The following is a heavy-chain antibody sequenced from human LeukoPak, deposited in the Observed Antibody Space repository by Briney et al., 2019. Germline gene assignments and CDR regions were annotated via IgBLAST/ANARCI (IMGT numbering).Heavy chain of an antibody. CDR2: INHSGST. D-gene: IGHD2-2*01. Sequence: SETLSLTCAVYGGSFSGYYWSWIRQPPGKGLERIGEINHSGSTNYNPSLKSRVTISVDTSKNQFSLKLSSVTAADTAVYYCARGYLDCSSTSCQYYFDYWGQGTLVTVSS. CDR1: GGSFSGYY. J-gene: IGHJ4*02. CDR3: ARGYLDCSSTSCQYYFDY. V-gene: IGHV4-34*01.